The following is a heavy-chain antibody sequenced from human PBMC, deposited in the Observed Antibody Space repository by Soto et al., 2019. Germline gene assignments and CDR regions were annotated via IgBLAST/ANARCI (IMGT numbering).Heavy chain of an antibody. CDR3: ARQGFGPLHGLVDV. CDR2: VHHSWGS. J-gene: IGHJ6*02. V-gene: IGHV4-59*08. CDR1: GGSISSYY. D-gene: IGHD3-10*01. Sequence: QVQLQESGPGLVKPSETMSLSCTVSGGSISSYYWSWFRQSPGKRMEWIGYVHHSWGSSYNPSLQSRVAIALDPSKSQFSLKVTSVTATATDVYYCARQGFGPLHGLVDVWGQGTTVTVSS.